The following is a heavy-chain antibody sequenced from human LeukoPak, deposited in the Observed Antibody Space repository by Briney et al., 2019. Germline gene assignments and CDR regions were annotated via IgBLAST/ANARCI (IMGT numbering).Heavy chain of an antibody. J-gene: IGHJ4*02. D-gene: IGHD6-6*01. V-gene: IGHV4-61*02. CDR2: IYISGST. CDR3: AREGQQLVPPLDY. CDR1: GGSISSGSYY. Sequence: SETLSLTCTVSGGSISSGSYYWSWIWQPAGKGLEWIGRIYISGSTNYNPSLESRVTISVDTSKNQFSLKLTSLTAADTAVYYCAREGQQLVPPLDYWGQGTLVTVSS.